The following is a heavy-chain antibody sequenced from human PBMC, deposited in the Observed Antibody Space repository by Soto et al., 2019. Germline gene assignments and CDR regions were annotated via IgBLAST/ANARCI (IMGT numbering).Heavy chain of an antibody. Sequence: PGVSLRLSCAASAFTFNNYAMSWVRQAPGKGLEWVSGIGGSGRTTYYADSVKGRFTISRDNSNNTLFLQMNSLRAEDTAVYYCAKSSYSASSGDFYDHWGQGTLVTVSA. J-gene: IGHJ5*02. CDR1: AFTFNNYA. D-gene: IGHD3-22*01. V-gene: IGHV3-23*01. CDR3: AKSSYSASSGDFYDH. CDR2: IGGSGRTT.